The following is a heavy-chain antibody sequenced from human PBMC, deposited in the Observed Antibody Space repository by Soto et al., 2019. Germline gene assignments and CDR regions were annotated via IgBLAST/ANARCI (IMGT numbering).Heavy chain of an antibody. CDR2: INAGNGNT. CDR3: ARGIPGTAHAVFDL. Sequence: ASVKVSCKASGYTFTTYAMHWVRQAPGQRLEWMGWINAGNGNTKYSQKFKGRVTVTSDTSASTAYMELSSLRSEDTAVYYCARGIPGTAHAVFDLWGQGTMVTVSS. D-gene: IGHD1-20*01. J-gene: IGHJ3*01. V-gene: IGHV1-3*01. CDR1: GYTFTTYA.